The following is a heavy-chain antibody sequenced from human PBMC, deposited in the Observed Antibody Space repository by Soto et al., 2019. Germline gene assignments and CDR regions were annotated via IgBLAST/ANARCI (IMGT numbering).Heavy chain of an antibody. CDR3: ARGLQAY. CDR1: GGSFSGYY. CDR2: INNRAST. Sequence: SETLSLTCAVSGGSFSGYYLSWIRQPPGKGLEWIGEINNRASTNYNPSLKSRVTISVDTSKHQFSLKLSSVTAAYTAVYYCARGLQAYWGQGTLVTVSS. V-gene: IGHV4-34*01. J-gene: IGHJ4*02.